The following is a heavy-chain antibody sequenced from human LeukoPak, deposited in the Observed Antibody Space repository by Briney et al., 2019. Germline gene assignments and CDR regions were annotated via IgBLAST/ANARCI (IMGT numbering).Heavy chain of an antibody. V-gene: IGHV4-4*02. CDR3: ATAPILRGEGGEHYKYGMDV. Sequence: SGTLSLTCGVSVGSISSGNWWSWVRQSPGKGLEWIGEIYHNGSHNYNPSLKSRVTISADTFKNHFSLKLASLTAADTAVYYCATAPILRGEGGEHYKYGMDVWGQGTTVIVSS. D-gene: IGHD2-2*02. CDR2: IYHNGSH. CDR1: VGSISSGNW. J-gene: IGHJ6*02.